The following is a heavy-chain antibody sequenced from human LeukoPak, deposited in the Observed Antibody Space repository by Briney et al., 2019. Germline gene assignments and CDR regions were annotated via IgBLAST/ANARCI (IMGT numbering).Heavy chain of an antibody. Sequence: PGGSLRLSCAASGFTFSDYYMSWIRQAPGKGLEWVSYISSSGSTIYYADSVKGRFTISRDNAKNSLYLQMNSLRAEDTAVYYCARGSVVATISRLYDYWGQGALVTVSS. V-gene: IGHV3-11*01. D-gene: IGHD5-12*01. CDR1: GFTFSDYY. J-gene: IGHJ4*02. CDR2: ISSSGSTI. CDR3: ARGSVVATISRLYDY.